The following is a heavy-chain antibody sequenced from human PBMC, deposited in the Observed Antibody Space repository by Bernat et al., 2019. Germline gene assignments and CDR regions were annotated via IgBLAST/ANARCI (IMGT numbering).Heavy chain of an antibody. D-gene: IGHD6-19*01. V-gene: IGHV3-21*01. Sequence: EVQLVESGGGLVKPGGSLRLSCAASGFTFSSYSMNWVRQAPGKGLEWVSSISSSSSYIYYADSVKGRFTISRDNAKNSLYLQLNSLRAEDTAVYYCAREASGYSSGWYLGWFDPWGQGTLVTVSS. CDR2: ISSSSSYI. CDR1: GFTFSSYS. J-gene: IGHJ5*02. CDR3: AREASGYSSGWYLGWFDP.